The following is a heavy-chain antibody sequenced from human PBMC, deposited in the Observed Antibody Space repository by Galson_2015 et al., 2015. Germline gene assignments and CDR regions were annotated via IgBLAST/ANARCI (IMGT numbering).Heavy chain of an antibody. CDR1: GFTFDDYA. V-gene: IGHV3-9*01. CDR2: ISWNSGSI. J-gene: IGHJ2*01. CDR3: AKGYGDLDWYFDL. Sequence: SLRLSCAASGFTFDDYAMHWVRQAPGKGLEWVSGISWNSGSIGYADSVKGRFTISRDNAKNSLYLQMNSLRAEDTALYYCAKGYGDLDWYFDLWGRGTLVTVSS. D-gene: IGHD4-17*01.